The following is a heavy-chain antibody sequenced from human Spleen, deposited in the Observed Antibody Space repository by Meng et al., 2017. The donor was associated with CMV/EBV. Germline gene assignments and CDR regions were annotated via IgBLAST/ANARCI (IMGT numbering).Heavy chain of an antibody. V-gene: IGHV4-30-4*08. D-gene: IGHD5-18*01. CDR3: ARGGGGLAAMFDY. CDR2: IYYSGST. J-gene: IGHJ4*02. CDR1: GGSISRGDYY. Sequence: SETLSLTCTVSGGSISRGDYYWSWIRQSPGKGLEWIGYIYYSGSTYYNPSLKSRVTISVDTSKNQFSLKLNSVTAADTALYYCARGGGGLAAMFDYWGQGTLVTVSS.